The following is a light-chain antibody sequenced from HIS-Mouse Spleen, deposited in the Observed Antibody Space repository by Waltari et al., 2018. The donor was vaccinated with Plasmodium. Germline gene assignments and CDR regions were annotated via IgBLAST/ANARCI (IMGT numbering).Light chain of an antibody. CDR1: AFPTTY. J-gene: IGLJ3*02. Sequence: SYELTQPPSVSVSPGQTARITCSGDAFPTTYAYWYQQKSGQAPVLVIYEDSKRPSGIPGRFSGSSSGTMATLTISGAQVEDEADYYCYSTDSSGNHRVFGGGTKLTVL. V-gene: IGLV3-10*01. CDR2: EDS. CDR3: YSTDSSGNHRV.